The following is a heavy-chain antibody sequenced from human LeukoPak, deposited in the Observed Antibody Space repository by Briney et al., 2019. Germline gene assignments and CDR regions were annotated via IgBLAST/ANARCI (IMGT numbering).Heavy chain of an antibody. V-gene: IGHV3-30*18. CDR2: ISYDGSNK. J-gene: IGHJ4*02. D-gene: IGHD6-19*01. CDR3: AKVRWDNSGWYYLDY. CDR1: GFTFSDYG. Sequence: GGSLRLSCAASGFTFSDYGMHWVRQAPGKGLEWVAVISYDGSNKYYADSVKGRFTISRDNSQNTLYLQMNSLRTEDTAVYYCAKVRWDNSGWYYLDYWGQGTLVIVSS.